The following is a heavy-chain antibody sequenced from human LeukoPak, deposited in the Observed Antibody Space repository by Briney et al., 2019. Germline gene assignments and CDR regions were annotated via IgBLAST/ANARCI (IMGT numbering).Heavy chain of an antibody. V-gene: IGHV1-18*01. CDR3: ARDRWSSSSSEGALDI. CDR1: GYTFTNYG. J-gene: IGHJ3*02. D-gene: IGHD6-6*01. Sequence: ASVKVSCKASGYTFTNYGISWVRQAPGQGLDWMGWISAYNGNKVYAQELQGRVTMTTDTSTSTAYMELGSLRSDDTAVYYCARDRWSSSSSEGALDIWGQGTMVTVSS. CDR2: ISAYNGNK.